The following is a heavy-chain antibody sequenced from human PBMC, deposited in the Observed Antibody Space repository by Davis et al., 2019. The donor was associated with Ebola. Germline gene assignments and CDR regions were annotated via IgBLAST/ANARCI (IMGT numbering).Heavy chain of an antibody. J-gene: IGHJ4*02. D-gene: IGHD3-22*01. Sequence: GESLKISCAASGFTFRGYAMSWVRQPPGKGLEWISSISSSGTVTYYADSVKGRFTISRDSSKNTLDLQMNSLRAEDTALYSCTKGDRDYSSSPFDYWGQGTLVTVSS. V-gene: IGHV3-23*01. CDR3: TKGDRDYSSSPFDY. CDR1: GFTFRGYA. CDR2: ISSSGTVT.